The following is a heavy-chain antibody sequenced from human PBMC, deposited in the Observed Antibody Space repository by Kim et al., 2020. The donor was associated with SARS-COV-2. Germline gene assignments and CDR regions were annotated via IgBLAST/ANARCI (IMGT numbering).Heavy chain of an antibody. CDR2: IYPTDFDT. Sequence: GESLKISCKTSGFTFTSYWIGWVRQRPGKGLEWVGLIYPTDFDTRYKPAFQGQVTISAVRSITTAYLQWSNLEASDTAMYYCARGVNYAGDYWGQGTLVTVSS. V-gene: IGHV5-51*01. CDR3: ARGVNYAGDY. CDR1: GFTFTSYW. J-gene: IGHJ4*02. D-gene: IGHD3-16*01.